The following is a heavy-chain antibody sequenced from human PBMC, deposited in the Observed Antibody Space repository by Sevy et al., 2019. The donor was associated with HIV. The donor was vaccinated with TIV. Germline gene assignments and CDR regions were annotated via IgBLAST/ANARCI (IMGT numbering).Heavy chain of an antibody. Sequence: GGSLRLSCAASGFTFSSYSMNWVRQAPGKGLEWVSSISSSSSYIYYADSVKGRFTISRDNAKNSLYLQMNSLRAEDTVLYYCARDRYYYDSSGYPADAFDIWGQGTMVTVSS. J-gene: IGHJ3*02. D-gene: IGHD3-22*01. CDR3: ARDRYYYDSSGYPADAFDI. CDR1: GFTFSSYS. V-gene: IGHV3-21*01. CDR2: ISSSSSYI.